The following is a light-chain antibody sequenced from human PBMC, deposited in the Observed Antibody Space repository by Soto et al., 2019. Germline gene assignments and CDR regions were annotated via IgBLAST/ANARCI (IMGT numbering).Light chain of an antibody. Sequence: LTQPASVSGSPGQSIAISCTGTSSDVGGYNYASWYQHHPGKAPKLMIYAVSNRPSGVSDRFSGSKSGSTASLTISGLQAEDEADYYCTAYTSSNTYVFGTGTKVTVL. CDR3: TAYTSSNTYV. CDR1: SSDVGGYNY. J-gene: IGLJ1*01. V-gene: IGLV2-14*01. CDR2: AVS.